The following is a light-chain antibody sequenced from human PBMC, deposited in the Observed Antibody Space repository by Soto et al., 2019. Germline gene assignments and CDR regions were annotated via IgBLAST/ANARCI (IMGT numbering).Light chain of an antibody. CDR1: QSISSY. CDR2: AAS. J-gene: IGKJ3*01. CDR3: QQSYSTPWFT. Sequence: DIQMTQSPSSLSASVGDRVTITCRASQSISSYLNWYQQKPGKAPKLLIYAASSLQSGVPSRFSGGGSGTDFTLTISSLQPEDFATYYCQQSYSTPWFTFGPGTKVDIK. V-gene: IGKV1-39*01.